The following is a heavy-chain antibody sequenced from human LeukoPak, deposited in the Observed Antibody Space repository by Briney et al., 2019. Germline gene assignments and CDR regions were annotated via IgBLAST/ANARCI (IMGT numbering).Heavy chain of an antibody. D-gene: IGHD4-17*01. CDR1: GYTFTGYY. Sequence: ASVKVSCKXSGYTFTGYYMHWVRQAPGQGLEWMGWINPNSGGTNYAQKFQGRVTMTRDTSISTAYMELSRLRSDDTAVYYCARSWDTVADAFDIWGQGTMVTVSS. CDR2: INPNSGGT. J-gene: IGHJ3*02. CDR3: ARSWDTVADAFDI. V-gene: IGHV1-2*02.